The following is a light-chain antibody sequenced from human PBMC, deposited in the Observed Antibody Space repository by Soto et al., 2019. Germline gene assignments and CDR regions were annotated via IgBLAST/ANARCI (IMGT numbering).Light chain of an antibody. Sequence: QSALTQPASVSGSPGQSITISCTGTSSDVGDYNYVSWYQQHPGKVPKLIIYEVSNRPSGVSRRFSGSKSGNTASLIISGLQAEDEADYYCNSYTNSNTYVFGTGTKLTVL. CDR2: EVS. CDR3: NSYTNSNTYV. CDR1: SSDVGDYNY. J-gene: IGLJ1*01. V-gene: IGLV2-14*01.